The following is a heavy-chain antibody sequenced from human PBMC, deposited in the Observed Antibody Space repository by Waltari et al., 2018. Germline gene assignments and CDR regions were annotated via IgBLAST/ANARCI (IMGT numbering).Heavy chain of an antibody. V-gene: IGHV3-30*04. CDR1: ELTFSSYA. J-gene: IGHJ6*02. CDR2: ISYNGRNI. D-gene: IGHD3-22*01. Sequence: QVQLVESGGGVVQPGRSLRLSCAASELTFSSYAMHWVRQAPGKVLEWVAVISYNGRNIYYVDSVKGRFTITRDNSKKTLYMQMNSLRVEDTAVYYCARDYCDRSNCHGMDVWGQGTTVTVAS. CDR3: ARDYCDRSNCHGMDV.